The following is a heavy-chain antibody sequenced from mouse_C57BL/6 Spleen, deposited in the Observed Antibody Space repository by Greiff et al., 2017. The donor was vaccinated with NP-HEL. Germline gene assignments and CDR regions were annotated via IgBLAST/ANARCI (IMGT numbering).Heavy chain of an antibody. CDR1: GFSLTSYG. J-gene: IGHJ3*01. CDR2: IWSGGST. Sequence: QVQLQQSGPGLVQPSPSLSITCTVSGFSLTSYGVHWVRQSPGKGLEWLGVIWSGGSTDYNAAFISRLSISKDNSKSQVFFKMNSLQADDTAIYYGASQPGSSYAWFSYWGQGTLVTVSA. D-gene: IGHD1-1*01. CDR3: ASQPGSSYAWFSY. V-gene: IGHV2-2*01.